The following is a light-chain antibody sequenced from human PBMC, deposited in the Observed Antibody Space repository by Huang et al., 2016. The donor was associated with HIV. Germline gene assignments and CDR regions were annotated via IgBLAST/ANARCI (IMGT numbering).Light chain of an antibody. Sequence: DIQMTQSPSIVSASVGDRVTITCRASQSIVRWLACYQQKPGKAPKLLVYQATNLESGGPSRVSGSGSATEFTLTISSLQPDDFATYYCQQYNSDSWTFGQGTKVEIK. CDR2: QAT. J-gene: IGKJ1*01. CDR1: QSIVRW. V-gene: IGKV1-5*03. CDR3: QQYNSDSWT.